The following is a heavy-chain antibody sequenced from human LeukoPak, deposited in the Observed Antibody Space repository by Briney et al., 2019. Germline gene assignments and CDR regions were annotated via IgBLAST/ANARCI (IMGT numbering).Heavy chain of an antibody. J-gene: IGHJ3*02. CDR2: ISSSSSTI. CDR3: ARDGAYYDSSGYGAFDI. D-gene: IGHD3-22*01. CDR1: GFTFRDYA. Sequence: GGSLRLSCIASGFTFRDYAMDWVRQAPGKGLEWVSYISSSSSTIYYADSVKGRFTISRDNAKNSLYLQKNSVRDEDTAVYYCARDGAYYDSSGYGAFDIWGQGTMVTVSS. V-gene: IGHV3-48*02.